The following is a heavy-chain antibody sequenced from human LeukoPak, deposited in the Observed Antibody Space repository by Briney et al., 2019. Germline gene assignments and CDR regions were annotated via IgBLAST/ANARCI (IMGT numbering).Heavy chain of an antibody. CDR2: IYYSGST. D-gene: IGHD5-12*01. V-gene: IGHV4-61*05. CDR1: GASISTINRF. J-gene: IGHJ3*02. CDR3: ARLPDSGYDRGIFDI. Sequence: SETLSLTCTVSGASISTINRFWDWIRQPPGKGLEWIGYIYYSGSTNYNPSLKSRVTISVDTSKNQFSLKLSSVTAADTAVYYCARLPDSGYDRGIFDIWGQGTMVTVSS.